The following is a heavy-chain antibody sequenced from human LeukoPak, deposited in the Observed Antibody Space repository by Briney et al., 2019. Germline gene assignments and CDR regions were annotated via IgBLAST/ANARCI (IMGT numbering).Heavy chain of an antibody. CDR3: VRRLRGGIFGFDY. CDR2: IYYSGST. Sequence: PSETLSLTCTVSGGSISSSSYYWGWIRQPPGKGLGWIGSIYYSGSTYYNPSLKSRVTISVDTSKNQFSLKLSSVTAADTAVYYCVRRLRGGIFGFDYSGQGTLVTVSS. D-gene: IGHD3-3*01. CDR1: GGSISSSSYY. V-gene: IGHV4-39*01. J-gene: IGHJ4*02.